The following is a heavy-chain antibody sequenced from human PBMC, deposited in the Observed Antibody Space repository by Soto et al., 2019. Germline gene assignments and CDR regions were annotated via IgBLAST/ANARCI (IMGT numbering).Heavy chain of an antibody. CDR1: GYTFTSYY. Sequence: ASVKVSCKASGYTFTSYYMHWVRQAPGQGLEWMGIINPSGGSTSYAQKFQGRVTMTRDTSTSTVYMELSSLRSEDTAVYYCARDAYYDILTGPDYYYGMDVWGQGTTVTVSS. V-gene: IGHV1-46*01. J-gene: IGHJ6*02. CDR2: INPSGGST. CDR3: ARDAYYDILTGPDYYYGMDV. D-gene: IGHD3-9*01.